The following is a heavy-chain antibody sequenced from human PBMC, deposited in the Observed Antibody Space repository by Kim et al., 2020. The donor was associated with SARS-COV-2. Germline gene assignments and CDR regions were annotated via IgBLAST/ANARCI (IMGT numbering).Heavy chain of an antibody. CDR3: ARDGNYITIFGVVTTYGMDV. CDR1: GYTFTSYY. Sequence: ASVKVSCKASGYTFTSYYMHWVRQAPGQGLEWMGIINPSGGSTSYAQKFQGRVTMTRDTSTSTVYMELSSLRSEDTAVYYCARDGNYITIFGVVTTYGMDVWGQGTTVTVSS. V-gene: IGHV1-46*01. J-gene: IGHJ6*02. D-gene: IGHD3-3*01. CDR2: INPSGGST.